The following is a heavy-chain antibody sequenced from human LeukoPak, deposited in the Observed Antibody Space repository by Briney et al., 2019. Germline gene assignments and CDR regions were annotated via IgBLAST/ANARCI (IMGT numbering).Heavy chain of an antibody. CDR3: AKDMGVRGVYYYYMDV. V-gene: IGHV3-9*01. CDR1: GFTFDDYA. Sequence: AGGSLRLSCAASGFTFDDYAMHWVRQAPGKGLEWVSGISWNSGSIGYADSVKGRFTISRDNAKNSLYLQMNSLRAEDTALYYCAKDMGVRGVYYYYMDVWGRGTTVTISS. J-gene: IGHJ6*03. CDR2: ISWNSGSI. D-gene: IGHD3-10*01.